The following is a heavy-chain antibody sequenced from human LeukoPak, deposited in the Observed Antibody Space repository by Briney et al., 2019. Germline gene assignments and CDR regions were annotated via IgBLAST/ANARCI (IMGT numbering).Heavy chain of an antibody. V-gene: IGHV4-31*03. D-gene: IGHD4-17*01. CDR2: IFYSGST. CDR1: GDSFSSDDYY. Sequence: SETLSLTCTVSGDSFSSDDYYWSWIRQHPVKGLEWLGCIFYSGSTYYNPSLKSRLTLSIYTSKNRFSLNLNSVTAADTAVYYCAREVPYGDPDYWGQGTLVTVSS. CDR3: AREVPYGDPDY. J-gene: IGHJ4*02.